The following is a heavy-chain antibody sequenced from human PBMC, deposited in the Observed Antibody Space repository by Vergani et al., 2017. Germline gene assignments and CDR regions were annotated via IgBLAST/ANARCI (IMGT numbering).Heavy chain of an antibody. Sequence: QVQLVQSGAEVKKPGASVKVSCKASGYTFTDYFMHWVRQAPGQGLEGMGWINPNSGGTNYAQKFQGRVTMTRNTSISTAYMKLSNLRSDDTAVYYCARVGTSSNRDYFDYWGQGTLVTVSS. CDR2: INPNSGGT. D-gene: IGHD2-2*01. V-gene: IGHV1-2*02. J-gene: IGHJ4*02. CDR3: ARVGTSSNRDYFDY. CDR1: GYTFTDYF.